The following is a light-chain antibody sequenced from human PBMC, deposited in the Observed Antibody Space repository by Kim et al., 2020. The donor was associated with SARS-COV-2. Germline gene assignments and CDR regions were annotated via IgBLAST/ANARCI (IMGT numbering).Light chain of an antibody. CDR2: QDS. V-gene: IGLV3-1*01. J-gene: IGLJ2*01. Sequence: SYELTQPPSVSVSPGQTASITCSGDKLGDKYACWYQQKPGQSPVLVIYQDSKRPSGIPERFSGSNSGNTATLTISGTQAMDEADYYCQAWDRSTYVVFG. CDR3: QAWDRSTYVV. CDR1: KLGDKY.